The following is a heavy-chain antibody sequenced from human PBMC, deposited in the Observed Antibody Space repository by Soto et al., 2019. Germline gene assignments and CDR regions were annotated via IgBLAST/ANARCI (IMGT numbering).Heavy chain of an antibody. J-gene: IGHJ4*01. CDR1: GFTFSSYT. CDR2: ISGSGGSP. CDR3: TKARCTGDDCYFPDY. V-gene: IGHV3-23*01. D-gene: IGHD2-21*01. Sequence: EVQVLESGGGLVQPGGSLRLSCAASGFTFSSYTMAWVRQAPGKGLEWVSSISGSGGSPYYADSVQGRFTISRDNYKNTVSLQMTSLRAEDTATYHCTKARCTGDDCYFPDYCGHGTLVIVSS.